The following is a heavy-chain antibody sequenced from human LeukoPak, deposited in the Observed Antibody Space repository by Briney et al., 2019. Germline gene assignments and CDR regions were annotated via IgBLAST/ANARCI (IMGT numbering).Heavy chain of an antibody. CDR2: ISAGGGGT. J-gene: IGHJ4*02. CDR1: GFTFSNYA. CDR3: AKAARTTVTYSFDS. D-gene: IGHD4-17*01. Sequence: GGSLRLSCAVSGFTFSNYAMVWVRQAPGKGLDWVSSISAGGGGTSNADSVKGRFTISRDNSRNTLYLQMNSLRAEDTAMYYCAKAARTTVTYSFDSWGQGTLVTVSS. V-gene: IGHV3-23*01.